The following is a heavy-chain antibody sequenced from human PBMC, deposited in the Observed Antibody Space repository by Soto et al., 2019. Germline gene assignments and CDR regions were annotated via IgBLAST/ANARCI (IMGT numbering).Heavy chain of an antibody. J-gene: IGHJ6*02. CDR2: ISGSGGST. V-gene: IGHV3-23*01. Sequence: GGSLRLSCAASGFTFSSYAMSWVRQAPGKGLEWVSAISGSGGSTYYADSVKGRFTISRDNSKNTLYLQMNSLRAEDTAVYYCAKDRAVVPAAIVPYYYGMDVWGQGTTVTVSS. CDR1: GFTFSSYA. D-gene: IGHD2-2*01. CDR3: AKDRAVVPAAIVPYYYGMDV.